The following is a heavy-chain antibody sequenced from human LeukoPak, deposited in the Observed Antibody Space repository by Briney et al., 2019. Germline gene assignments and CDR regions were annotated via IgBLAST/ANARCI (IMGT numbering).Heavy chain of an antibody. CDR3: ATGTTASPRNFDY. J-gene: IGHJ4*02. CDR1: GCTFISYA. V-gene: IGHV3-23*01. Sequence: GGSLRLSCAASGCTFISYAMSWVRQAPGKGLEWVSGISGSGGSTYYADSVKGRFTISIDNSKNTLYLQMNSLRAEDTAVYYCATGTTASPRNFDYWGQGTLVTVSS. D-gene: IGHD2-21*02. CDR2: ISGSGGST.